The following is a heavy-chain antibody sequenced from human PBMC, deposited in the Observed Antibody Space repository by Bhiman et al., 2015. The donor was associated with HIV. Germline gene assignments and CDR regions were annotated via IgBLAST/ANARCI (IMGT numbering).Heavy chain of an antibody. CDR2: IRDDGSSK. CDR3: AKVSPHYYYAMDV. Sequence: QVQLVESGGGVVQPGRSLRLSCAASGFTFSSFGMHWVRQAPGKGLEWVAFIRDDGSSKYYVDSVKGRFTLSRDNSKNTLYLQMNSLRAEDTAVYYCAKVSPHYYYAMDVWGQGTTVTVSS. J-gene: IGHJ6*02. V-gene: IGHV3-30*02. CDR1: GFTFSSFG.